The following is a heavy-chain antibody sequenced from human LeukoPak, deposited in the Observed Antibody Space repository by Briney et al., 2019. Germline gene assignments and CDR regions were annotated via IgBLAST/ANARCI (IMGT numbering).Heavy chain of an antibody. D-gene: IGHD3-16*01. Sequence: GGSLRLSCAASGFTFSNYGMHWVRQAPGKGLEWVAVIWYDGSDKYHADSVKGRFTISRDNTKNTLYLQMNSLRVEDTAVYYCARPVVLGAYLRGAYYFDSWGQGTLVTVSS. CDR2: IWYDGSDK. V-gene: IGHV3-33*01. J-gene: IGHJ4*02. CDR3: ARPVVLGAYLRGAYYFDS. CDR1: GFTFSNYG.